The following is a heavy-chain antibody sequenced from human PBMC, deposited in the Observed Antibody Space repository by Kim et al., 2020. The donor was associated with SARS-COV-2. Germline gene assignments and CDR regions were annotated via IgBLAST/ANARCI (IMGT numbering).Heavy chain of an antibody. D-gene: IGHD3-10*01. CDR2: ISYDGSNK. CDR3: ERDPWSRLRGLTYSYNGMDV. CDR1: GFTFSSCA. J-gene: IGHJ6*01. Sequence: GGSLRLSCAASGFTFSSCAIHWVRQAPGKGLEWVAVISYDGSNKNYADSVKGRFTISRDNSKNSLYLQMNSLRAEDTSLYYCERDPWSRLRGLTYSYNGMDVWGQGTTVTVSS. V-gene: IGHV3-30-3*01.